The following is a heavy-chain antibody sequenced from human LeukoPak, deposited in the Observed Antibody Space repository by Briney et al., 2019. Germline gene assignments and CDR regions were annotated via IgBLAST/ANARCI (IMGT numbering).Heavy chain of an antibody. CDR3: VACASASCYGDRFDP. CDR1: GFTFASPA. V-gene: IGHV3-23*01. D-gene: IGHD2-2*01. J-gene: IGHJ5*02. Sequence: GGSLRLSCAASGFTFASPAMTWVRPAPGKGLEWVSSISATDGSTYYADSVRGRFTISRDNSKNTLFLQMNSLGAEDTALYYCVACASASCYGDRFDPWGQGTLVTVSS. CDR2: ISATDGST.